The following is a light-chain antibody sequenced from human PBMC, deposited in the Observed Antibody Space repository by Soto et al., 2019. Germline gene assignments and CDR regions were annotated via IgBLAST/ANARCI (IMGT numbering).Light chain of an antibody. CDR1: SSDVGGYNY. V-gene: IGLV2-14*01. CDR2: DVS. CDR3: SSYTSSSAVV. Sequence: QSALTQPASVSGSPGQSITLSCTGTSSDVGGYNYVSWYQQHPGKAPKLMIYDVSNRTSGVSNRFSGSKSGNTASLTISGLQAEDEADYYCSSYTSSSAVVFGGGTKLTLL. J-gene: IGLJ2*01.